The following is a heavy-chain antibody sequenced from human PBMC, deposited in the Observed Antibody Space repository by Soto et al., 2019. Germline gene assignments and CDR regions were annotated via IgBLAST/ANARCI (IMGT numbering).Heavy chain of an antibody. CDR1: GGSFSGYY. V-gene: IGHV4-34*01. J-gene: IGHJ4*02. CDR2: INHSGST. CDR3: ARGSIAAAGPNFDY. D-gene: IGHD6-13*01. Sequence: SETLSLTCAVYGGSFSGYYWSWIRQPPGKGLEWIGEINHSGSTNYNPSLKSRVTISVDTSKNQFSLKLSSVTAADTAVYYCARGSIAAAGPNFDYWGQGTLVTVSS.